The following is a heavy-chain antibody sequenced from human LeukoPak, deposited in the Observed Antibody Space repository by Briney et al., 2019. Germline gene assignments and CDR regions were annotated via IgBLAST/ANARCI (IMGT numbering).Heavy chain of an antibody. J-gene: IGHJ4*02. CDR1: GGSISSGGYS. V-gene: IGHV4-30-2*01. CDR2: IYHSGST. CDR3: ASQHYDFWSGYSAYYFDY. D-gene: IGHD3-3*01. Sequence: SETLSLTCAVSGGSISSGGYSWSCIRQPPGKGLEWIGYIYHSGSTYYNPSLKSRVTISVDRSKNQFSLKLSSVTAADTAVYYCASQHYDFWSGYSAYYFDYWGQGTLVTISS.